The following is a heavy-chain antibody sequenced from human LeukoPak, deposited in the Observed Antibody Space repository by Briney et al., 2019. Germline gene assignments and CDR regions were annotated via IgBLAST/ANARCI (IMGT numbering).Heavy chain of an antibody. V-gene: IGHV3-48*01. CDR2: ISSSGSAT. CDR3: ARERGYTYSFDY. CDR1: GFTFSSYT. D-gene: IGHD5-24*01. Sequence: PGGSLRLSCAASGFTFSSYTMSWVRQAPGKGLEWVSYISSSGSATYHAGSVKGRFTISRDNAKNSLYLQLNSLRVEDKAVYYCARERGYTYSFDYWGRGTLVTVSS. J-gene: IGHJ4*02.